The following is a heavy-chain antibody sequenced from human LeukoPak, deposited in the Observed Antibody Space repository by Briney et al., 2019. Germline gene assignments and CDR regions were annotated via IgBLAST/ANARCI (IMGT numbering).Heavy chain of an antibody. Sequence: SEALSLTCTVSGGSISSHYWSWIRQPPGKGLEWIGYIYYSGSTNYNPSLKSRVTISVDTSKNQFSLKLNSVTAADTAVYYCARLLGPWGQGTLVTVSS. CDR3: ARLLGP. J-gene: IGHJ5*02. CDR1: GGSISSHY. D-gene: IGHD1-26*01. V-gene: IGHV4-59*11. CDR2: IYYSGST.